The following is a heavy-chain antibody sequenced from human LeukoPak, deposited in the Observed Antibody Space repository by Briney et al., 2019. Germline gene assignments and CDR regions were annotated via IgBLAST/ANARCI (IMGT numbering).Heavy chain of an antibody. CDR1: GFTFSSYG. J-gene: IGHJ4*02. V-gene: IGHV3-30*18. D-gene: IGHD3-22*01. CDR2: ISYDGSNK. Sequence: GRSLRLSCAASGFTFSSYGMHWVRQAPGKGLEWVAVISYDGSNKYYADSVKGRSTISRDNSKNTPYLQMNSLRAEDTAVYYCAKDLLAAVVAWGQGTLVTVSS. CDR3: AKDLLAAVVA.